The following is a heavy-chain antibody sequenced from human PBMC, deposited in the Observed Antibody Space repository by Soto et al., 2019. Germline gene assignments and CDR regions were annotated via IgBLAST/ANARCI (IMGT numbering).Heavy chain of an antibody. D-gene: IGHD6-19*01. CDR2: INPNSGGT. CDR3: ARGIAVAGYLPYYYGMDV. Sequence: ASVKVSCKASGYTFTGYYMHWVRQAPGQGLEWMGWINPNSGGTNYAQKFQGWVTMTRDTSISTAYMGLSRLRSDDTAVYYCARGIAVAGYLPYYYGMDVWGQGTTVTVSS. V-gene: IGHV1-2*04. J-gene: IGHJ6*02. CDR1: GYTFTGYY.